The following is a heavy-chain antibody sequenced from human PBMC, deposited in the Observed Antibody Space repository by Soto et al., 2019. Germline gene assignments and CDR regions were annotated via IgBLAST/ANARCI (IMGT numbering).Heavy chain of an antibody. J-gene: IGHJ5*02. CDR2: IIPILGIA. CDR3: ARHYCSGGSCLFGP. Sequence: ASVKVSCKASGGTISSYPISWVRQAPGQGLEWMGRIIPILGIANYAQKFQGRVTITADKSTSTAYMELNSLRAEDTAVYYCARHYCSGGSCLFGPWGQGTLVT. V-gene: IGHV1-69*02. CDR1: GGTISSYP. D-gene: IGHD2-15*01.